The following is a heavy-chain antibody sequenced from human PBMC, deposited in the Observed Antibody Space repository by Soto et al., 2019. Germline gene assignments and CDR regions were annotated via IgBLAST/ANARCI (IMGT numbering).Heavy chain of an antibody. CDR1: GYTFTSYG. V-gene: IGHV1-18*01. Sequence: ASVKVSCKASGYTFTSYGISWVRQAPGQGLEWMGWISAYNGNTNYAQKLQGRVTMTTDTSTSTAYMELRSLRSDDTAVYYCARGLRYFDWYSRIYFDYWGQGTLVTVSS. CDR2: ISAYNGNT. CDR3: ARGLRYFDWYSRIYFDY. J-gene: IGHJ4*02. D-gene: IGHD3-9*01.